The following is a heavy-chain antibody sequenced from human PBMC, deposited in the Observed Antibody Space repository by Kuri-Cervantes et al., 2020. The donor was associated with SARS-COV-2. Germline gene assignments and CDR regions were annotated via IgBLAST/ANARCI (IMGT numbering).Heavy chain of an antibody. V-gene: IGHV4-4*07. CDR3: ARATGLEVVVVIAIPSILNAFDI. CDR2: IYTSGST. Sequence: SETLSLTCTVSGGSISSHYWSWIRQPAGKGLEWIGHIYTSGSTNYNPSLKSRVTISVDTSKNQFSLKLSSVTAADTAVYYCARATGLEVVVVIAIPSILNAFDIWGQGTMVTVSS. CDR1: GGSISSHY. D-gene: IGHD2-21*01. J-gene: IGHJ3*02.